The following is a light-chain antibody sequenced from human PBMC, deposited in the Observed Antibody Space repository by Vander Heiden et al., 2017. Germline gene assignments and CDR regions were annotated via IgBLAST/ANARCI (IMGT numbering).Light chain of an antibody. CDR3: SSYTSSSTPV. CDR2: DVS. V-gene: IGLV2-14*01. CDR1: SSDGGGYNY. J-gene: IGLJ3*02. Sequence: SALTEPASVSGSPTQSITSSCTGTSSDGGGYNYVSWYQQHPGKAPKLMIYDVSNRPSGVSNRFSGSKCGNTASLTISGLQAEDEADYYCSSYTSSSTPVFGGGTKLTVL.